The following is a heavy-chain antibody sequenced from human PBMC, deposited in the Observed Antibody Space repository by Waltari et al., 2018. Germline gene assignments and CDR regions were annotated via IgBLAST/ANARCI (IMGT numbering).Heavy chain of an antibody. Sequence: QVQLVQSGAEVKKPGASVKVSCKVSGYTLPELSMHWVRPAPGKGREWMGGFDPEDGETIYAQKFQGRVTMTEDTSTDTAYMELSSLRSEDTAVYYCATDSTRQLAPSYYYYYGMDVWGQGTTVTVSS. CDR2: FDPEDGET. CDR3: ATDSTRQLAPSYYYYYGMDV. CDR1: GYTLPELS. D-gene: IGHD6-13*01. V-gene: IGHV1-24*01. J-gene: IGHJ6*02.